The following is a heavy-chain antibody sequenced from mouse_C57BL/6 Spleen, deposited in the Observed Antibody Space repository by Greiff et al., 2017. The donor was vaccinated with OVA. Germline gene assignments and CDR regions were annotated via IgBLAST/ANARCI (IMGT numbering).Heavy chain of an antibody. CDR3: ARSPYYSNYEFAY. V-gene: IGHV1-52*01. CDR2: IDPSDSET. J-gene: IGHJ3*01. D-gene: IGHD2-5*01. Sequence: QVQLQQPGAELVRPGSSVKLSCKASGYTFTSYWMHWVKQRPIQGLEWIGNIDPSDSETHYNQKFKDKATLTVDKSSSTAYMQLSSLTSEDSAVYYCARSPYYSNYEFAYWGQGTLVTVSA. CDR1: GYTFTSYW.